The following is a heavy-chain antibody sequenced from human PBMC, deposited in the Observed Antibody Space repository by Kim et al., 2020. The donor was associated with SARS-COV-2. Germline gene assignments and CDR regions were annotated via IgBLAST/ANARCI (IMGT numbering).Heavy chain of an antibody. CDR3: ARQGRPSGGARDY. Sequence: HHNPSLTCRVTISVDTSKNPFSLKLSSVTAADTAVYYCARQGRPSGGARDYWGQGTLVTVSS. D-gene: IGHD1-26*01. J-gene: IGHJ4*02. V-gene: IGHV4-39*01.